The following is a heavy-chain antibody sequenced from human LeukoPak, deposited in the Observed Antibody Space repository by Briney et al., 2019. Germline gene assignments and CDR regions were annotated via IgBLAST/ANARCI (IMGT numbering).Heavy chain of an antibody. Sequence: PGGSLRLSCAASGFSVSSNYMSWVRQAPGKGLEWVSVICSGGSTYYADSVKGRFTISRDDSKNTLYLQMNSLRAEDTAVYYCARYRSRSCGGDWYSSAFDIWGQGTMVTVSS. D-gene: IGHD2-21*02. J-gene: IGHJ3*02. CDR2: ICSGGST. V-gene: IGHV3-53*01. CDR3: ARYRSRSCGGDWYSSAFDI. CDR1: GFSVSSNY.